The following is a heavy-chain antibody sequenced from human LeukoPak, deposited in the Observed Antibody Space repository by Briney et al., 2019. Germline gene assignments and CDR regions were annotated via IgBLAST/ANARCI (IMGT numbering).Heavy chain of an antibody. CDR3: ARGYRGGYLWLEIDY. V-gene: IGHV4-34*01. D-gene: IGHD3-22*01. Sequence: SETLSLTCTVSGGSISSYYWSWIRQPPGKGLEWIGEINHSGSTNYNPSLKSRVTISVDTSKDQFSLKLSSVTAADTAVYYCARGYRGGYLWLEIDYWGQGTLVTVSS. CDR1: GGSISSYY. J-gene: IGHJ4*02. CDR2: INHSGST.